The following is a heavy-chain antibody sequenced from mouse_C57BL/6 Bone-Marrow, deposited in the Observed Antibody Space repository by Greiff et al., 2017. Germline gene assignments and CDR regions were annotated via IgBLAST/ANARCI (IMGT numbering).Heavy chain of an antibody. V-gene: IGHV1-63*01. CDR1: GYTFTNYW. J-gene: IGHJ4*01. CDR3: ARDGSSYGYYAMDY. CDR2: IYPGGGYT. Sequence: QVQLQQSGAELVRPGTSVKMSCKASGYTFTNYWIGWAKQRPGHGLEWIGDIYPGGGYTNYNEKFKGKATLTADKSSSTAYMQFSSLTSEDSAIYYGARDGSSYGYYAMDYWGQGTSVTVSS. D-gene: IGHD1-1*01.